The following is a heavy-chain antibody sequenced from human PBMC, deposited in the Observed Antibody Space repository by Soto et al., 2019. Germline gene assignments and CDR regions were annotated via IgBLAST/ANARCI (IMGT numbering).Heavy chain of an antibody. V-gene: IGHV1-2*04. J-gene: IGHJ6*02. CDR1: GYTSTGYY. CDR2: INPNSGGT. D-gene: IGHD6-13*01. Sequence: ASVKVSCKASGYTSTGYYMHWVRQAPGQGLEWMGWINPNSGGTNYAQKFQGWVTMTRDTSISTAYMELSRLRSDDTAVYYCARGAAAGTLHYYYGMDVWGQGTTVTVSS. CDR3: ARGAAAGTLHYYYGMDV.